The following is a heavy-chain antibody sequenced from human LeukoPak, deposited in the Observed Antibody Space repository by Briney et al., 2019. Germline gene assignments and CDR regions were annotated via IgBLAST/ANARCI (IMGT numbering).Heavy chain of an antibody. D-gene: IGHD6-13*01. V-gene: IGHV1-2*02. CDR1: GYTFTEYY. CDR2: VTPSTGDI. Sequence: GAPVKVSCKASGYTFTEYYIHWLRQAPEQGLEWMGWVTPSTGDIYYAQNFQGRVTTTRDTSISTAYMQLGSLKSDDTAVYYCARDIAPPGSWWLDYWGQGTLITVSS. CDR3: ARDIAPPGSWWLDY. J-gene: IGHJ4*02.